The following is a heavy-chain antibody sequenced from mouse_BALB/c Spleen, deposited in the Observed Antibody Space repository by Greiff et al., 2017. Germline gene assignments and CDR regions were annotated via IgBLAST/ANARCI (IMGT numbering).Heavy chain of an antibody. J-gene: IGHJ2*01. CDR3: ARCGTGFDY. V-gene: IGHV1-54*01. D-gene: IGHD4-1*01. CDR1: GYAFTTYL. Sequence: VQLQQSGAELVRPGTSVKVSCKASGYAFTTYLIEWVKQRPGQGLEWIGVINPGSGGTNYNEKFKGKATLTADKSSSTAYMQLSSLTSDDSAVYFCARCGTGFDYWGQGTTLTVSS. CDR2: INPGSGGT.